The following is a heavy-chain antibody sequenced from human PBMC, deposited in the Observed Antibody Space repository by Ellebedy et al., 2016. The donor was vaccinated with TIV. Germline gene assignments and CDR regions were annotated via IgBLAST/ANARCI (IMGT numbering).Heavy chain of an antibody. D-gene: IGHD1-26*01. CDR3: ARRGDWFDP. J-gene: IGHJ5*02. V-gene: IGHV5-10-1*01. CDR1: GYTFTSYW. CDR2: IDPSDSYT. Sequence: GESLKISCKGSGYTFTSYWITWVRQMPGKGLAWMGRIDPSDSYTNYSPSFQGHVTISADKSISTAYLQWSSLKASDTAMYYCARRGDWFDPWGQGTLVTVSS.